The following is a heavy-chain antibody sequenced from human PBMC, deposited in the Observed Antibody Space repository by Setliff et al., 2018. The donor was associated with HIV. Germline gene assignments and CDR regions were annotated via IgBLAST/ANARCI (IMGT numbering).Heavy chain of an antibody. Sequence: KPSETLSLTCTISGGSISTYYWSWIRQVAGKGLEWIGRVYRSGYTTYNPSLKSRVTMSVGTSKNQFSLKVTSVTAADTAVYYCARGCSSKGMDVWGKGTTVTVSS. CDR3: ARGCSSKGMDV. CDR2: VYRSGYT. CDR1: GGSISTYY. V-gene: IGHV4-4*07. D-gene: IGHD3-10*02. J-gene: IGHJ6*03.